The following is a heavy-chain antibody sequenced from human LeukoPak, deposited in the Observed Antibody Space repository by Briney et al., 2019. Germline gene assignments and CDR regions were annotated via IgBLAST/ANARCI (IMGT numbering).Heavy chain of an antibody. V-gene: IGHV4-59*01. D-gene: IGHD2-21*02. J-gene: IGHJ6*03. CDR3: ARESVTAMSDYYYMDV. CDR1: GGSISSYY. Sequence: SETLSLTCTVSGGSISSYYWSWIRQPPGKGLEWIGYIYYSGSTNYNPSLKSRVTISVDTSKNQFSLKLSSVTAADTAVYYCARESVTAMSDYYYMDVWGKGTTVTVSS. CDR2: IYYSGST.